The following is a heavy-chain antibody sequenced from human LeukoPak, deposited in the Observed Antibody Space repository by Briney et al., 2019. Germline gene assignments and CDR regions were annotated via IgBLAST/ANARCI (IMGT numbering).Heavy chain of an antibody. V-gene: IGHV3-48*03. D-gene: IGHD5-24*01. J-gene: IGHJ4*02. CDR2: ISSSGSTI. CDR3: ARDSDGYNGTY. Sequence: GGSLRLSCAASGFTFSSYEMNWVRQAPGKGLEGVSYISSSGSTIYYADSVKGRFTISRDNAKNSLYLQMNSLRAEDTAVYYCARDSDGYNGTYWGQGTLVTVSS. CDR1: GFTFSSYE.